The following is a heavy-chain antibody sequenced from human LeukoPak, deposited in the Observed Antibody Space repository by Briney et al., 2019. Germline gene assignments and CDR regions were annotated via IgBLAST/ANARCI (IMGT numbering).Heavy chain of an antibody. V-gene: IGHV1-2*02. CDR2: INPNSGGT. D-gene: IGHD2-21*02. CDR1: GYSFTGYY. Sequence: ASVKVSCKASGYSFTGYYMHWVRQAPGQGLEWMGWINPNSGGTNYAQKFQGRVTMTRDTSIRIAYMELSRLRSDDTAVYYCARGGVTHIGYWGQGTLVTVSS. J-gene: IGHJ4*02. CDR3: ARGGVTHIGY.